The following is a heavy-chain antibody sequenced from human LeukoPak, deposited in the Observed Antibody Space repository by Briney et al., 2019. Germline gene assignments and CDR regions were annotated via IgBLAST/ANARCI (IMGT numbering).Heavy chain of an antibody. V-gene: IGHV3-48*03. D-gene: IGHD6-13*01. CDR1: GFTFSISE. J-gene: IGHJ4*02. CDR3: ARGNIAATGPTSYY. Sequence: PGGSLRLSCAASGFTFSISEMNWVRQATGKGLEWVSYISSSGSAIYYADSVKGRFTISRDNAKNSLFLQMNSLRAEDTAVYFCARGNIAATGPTSYYWGQGTLVTVSS. CDR2: ISSSGSAI.